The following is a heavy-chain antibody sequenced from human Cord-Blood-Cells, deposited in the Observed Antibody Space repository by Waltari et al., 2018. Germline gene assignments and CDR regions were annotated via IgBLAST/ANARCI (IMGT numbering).Heavy chain of an antibody. D-gene: IGHD2-2*01. CDR3: ARSGYCSSTSCYSDY. CDR1: AYTSTGHS. CDR2: INPNSGGT. Sequence: QVQLVQPGPEVKKPGATVAVSCKASAYTSTGHSMHWVSPAPGQGLEWMGWINPNSGGTNYAQKFQGWVTMTRDTSISTAYMELSRLRSDDTAVYYCARSGYCSSTSCYSDYWGQGTLVTVSS. V-gene: IGHV1-2*04. J-gene: IGHJ4*02.